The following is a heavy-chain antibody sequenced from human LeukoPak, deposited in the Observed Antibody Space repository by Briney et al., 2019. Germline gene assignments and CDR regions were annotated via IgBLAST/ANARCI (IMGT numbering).Heavy chain of an antibody. Sequence: SGGSLRLSCAASGFTFSSYGMHWVRQAPGKGLEWVAVISYDGSNKYYADSVKGRFTISRDNSKNTLYLQMNSLRAEDTAVYYCAILLLWFGELPSPDFDYWGQGTLVTVSS. V-gene: IGHV3-30*03. D-gene: IGHD3-10*01. CDR3: AILLLWFGELPSPDFDY. J-gene: IGHJ4*02. CDR2: ISYDGSNK. CDR1: GFTFSSYG.